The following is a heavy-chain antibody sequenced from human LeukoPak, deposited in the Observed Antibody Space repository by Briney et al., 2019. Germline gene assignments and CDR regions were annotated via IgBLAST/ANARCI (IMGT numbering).Heavy chain of an antibody. D-gene: IGHD4-17*01. CDR3: ARGHTAVTRHFDF. CDR2: ISSGSRAI. Sequence: NPGGSLRLSCEASGFTFTTYSMTWVRQAPGKGLEWVSIISSGSRAIFSADALKGRFTISRDDAKNLLYLDMNSLRAEDTAVYYCARGHTAVTRHFDFWGQGTLVTVSS. J-gene: IGHJ4*02. V-gene: IGHV3-21*01. CDR1: GFTFTTYS.